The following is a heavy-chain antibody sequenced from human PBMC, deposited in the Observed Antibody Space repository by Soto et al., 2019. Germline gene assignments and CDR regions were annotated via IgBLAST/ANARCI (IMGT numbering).Heavy chain of an antibody. CDR3: ATWGGVTNTHLTSYYYYGMDV. CDR1: GYTLTELS. CDR2: FDPEDGET. Sequence: QVQLVQSGAEVKKPGASVKVSCKVSGYTLTELSMHWVRQAPGKGLEWMGGFDPEDGETIYAQKFQGRVTMTEDTSTDTAYMELSSLRSEDTAVYYCATWGGVTNTHLTSYYYYGMDVWGQGTTVTVSS. D-gene: IGHD4-17*01. J-gene: IGHJ6*02. V-gene: IGHV1-24*01.